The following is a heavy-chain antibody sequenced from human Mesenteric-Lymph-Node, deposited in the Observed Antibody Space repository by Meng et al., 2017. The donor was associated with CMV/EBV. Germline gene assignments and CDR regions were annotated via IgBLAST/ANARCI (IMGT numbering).Heavy chain of an antibody. Sequence: TINRYEINGKRQATGQELEWIGWVKTKSGNTSYAQENQGRVTMTRDTSITKAYMELSSLRSEDTAVYFCARAERVRELVITPDNWFDPWGQGTLVTVSS. J-gene: IGHJ5*02. CDR3: ARAERVRELVITPDNWFDP. V-gene: IGHV1-8*01. D-gene: IGHD3-9*01. CDR2: VKTKSGNT. CDR1: TINRYE.